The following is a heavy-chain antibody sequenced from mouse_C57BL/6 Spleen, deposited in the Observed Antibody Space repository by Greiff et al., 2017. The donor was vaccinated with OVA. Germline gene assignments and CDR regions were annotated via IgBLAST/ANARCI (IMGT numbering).Heavy chain of an antibody. J-gene: IGHJ4*01. CDR2: IYPGSGST. D-gene: IGHD2-4*01. CDR1: GYTFTSYW. V-gene: IGHV1-55*01. CDR3: ARSDYDDDYDAKDD. Sequence: QVQLQQPGAELVKPGASVKMSCKASGYTFTSYWITWVKQRPGQGLEWIGDIYPGSGSTNYNEKFKSKATLTVDTSSSTAYMQLSSLTSEDYAVDYSARSDYDDDYDAKDDGGQGTSVTVSS.